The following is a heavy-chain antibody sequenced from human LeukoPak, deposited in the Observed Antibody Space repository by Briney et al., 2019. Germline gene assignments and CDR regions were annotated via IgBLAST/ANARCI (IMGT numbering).Heavy chain of an antibody. CDR2: IDYDGSHI. CDR1: GFTFSTSA. CDR3: ARDPERYLRTGHYDY. D-gene: IGHD3-10*02. Sequence: PGGSLRLSCAGSGFTFSTSAMNGVRQVPGKGLEWVSSIDYDGSHIYYSASVKGRFSISRDNARDSVYLQMDSLRAEDTAVYYCARDPERYLRTGHYDYWGQGTLVIVSS. V-gene: IGHV3-21*01. J-gene: IGHJ4*02.